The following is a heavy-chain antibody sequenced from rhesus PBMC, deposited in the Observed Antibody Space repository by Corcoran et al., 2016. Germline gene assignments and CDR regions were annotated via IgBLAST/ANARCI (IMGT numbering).Heavy chain of an antibody. Sequence: QLQLQESGPGLVKPSETLSLTCAVSGGSISSNYWSWIRQPPGKGLEWIGRMCGSGGGTDYNPSLKSGVTISTDTSKNQFSLKLGYVTATDTALYYCARELRGEYSWNNEDACDFWGQGLRVTVSS. V-gene: IGHV4-173*01. CDR2: MCGSGGGT. CDR3: ARELRGEYSWNNEDACDF. CDR1: GGSISSNY. D-gene: IGHD1-20*01. J-gene: IGHJ3*01.